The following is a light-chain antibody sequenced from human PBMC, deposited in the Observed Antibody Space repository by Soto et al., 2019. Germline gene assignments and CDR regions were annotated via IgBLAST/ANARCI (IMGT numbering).Light chain of an antibody. CDR3: PQSATFPCT. CDR1: QSVSSSY. V-gene: IGKV3-20*01. J-gene: IGKJ1*01. Sequence: IVVSKFACIISSSHGDRATXSCRASQSVSSSYLAWYQQKPGQAPKLLIYGASSRATGIPDRFSGSGSGTDFTLTISRLQPEDFAMYYCPQSATFPCTFAQGTKVEIK. CDR2: GAS.